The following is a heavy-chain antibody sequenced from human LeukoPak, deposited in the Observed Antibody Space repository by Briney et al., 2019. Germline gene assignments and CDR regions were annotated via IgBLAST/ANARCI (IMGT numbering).Heavy chain of an antibody. CDR3: ARHLDDSSGYYYRTMYYFDY. CDR2: IYPGDSDT. Sequence: GESLKISCKGSGYSFTNYWIGWVRQMPGKGLEWMGIIYPGDSDTRYRPSFQGQVTISADKSISTAYLQWSSLKASDTAMYYCARHLDDSSGYYYRTMYYFDYWGQGTLVTVSS. D-gene: IGHD3-22*01. CDR1: GYSFTNYW. J-gene: IGHJ4*02. V-gene: IGHV5-51*01.